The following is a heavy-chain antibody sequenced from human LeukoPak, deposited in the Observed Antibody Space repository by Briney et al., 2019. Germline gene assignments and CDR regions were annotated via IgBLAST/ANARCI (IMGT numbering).Heavy chain of an antibody. V-gene: IGHV3-48*01. D-gene: IGHD4-17*01. J-gene: IGHJ6*03. CDR1: GFTFSSYS. CDR2: ISSSSSTI. CDR3: ARRRGYGVIYYYYMDV. Sequence: TGGSLRLSCAASGFTFSSYSMNWVRQAPGKGLEWVSYISSSSSTIYYADSVKGRFTISRDNAKNSLYLQMNSLRAEDTAVYYCARRRGYGVIYYYYMDVWGKGTTVTVSS.